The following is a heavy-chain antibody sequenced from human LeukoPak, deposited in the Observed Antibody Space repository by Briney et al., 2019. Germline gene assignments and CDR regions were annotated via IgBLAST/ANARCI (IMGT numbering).Heavy chain of an antibody. CDR2: IHSGGTT. CDR3: ARDCSSSCSPYYGMDV. D-gene: IGHD2-2*01. CDR1: GFTFSSYS. V-gene: IGHV3-53*01. J-gene: IGHJ6*02. Sequence: GGSLRLSCAASGFTFSSYSMSWVRQAPGKGLEWVSIIHSGGTTNYVDSVKGRFTISRDNSRNTLYLQMNSLRAEDTAVYYCARDCSSSCSPYYGMDVWGQGTTVTVSS.